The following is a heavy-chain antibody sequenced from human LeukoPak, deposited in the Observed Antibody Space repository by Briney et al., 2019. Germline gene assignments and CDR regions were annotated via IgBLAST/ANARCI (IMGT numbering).Heavy chain of an antibody. CDR2: ISAYNGNT. CDR3: ARGYCSSTSCFSFDF. CDR1: GYTFTSYG. J-gene: IGHJ4*02. D-gene: IGHD2-2*01. Sequence: HGASVKVSCKASGYTFTSYGISWVRQAPGQGLEWMGWISAYNGNTNYAQKLQGRVTMTTDTSTSTAYMELRSLRSDDTAVYYCARGYCSSTSCFSFDFWGQGTLVTVSS. V-gene: IGHV1-18*04.